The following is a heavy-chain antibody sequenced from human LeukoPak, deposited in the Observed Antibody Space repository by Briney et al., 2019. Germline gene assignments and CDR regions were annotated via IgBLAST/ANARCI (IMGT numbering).Heavy chain of an antibody. CDR1: GIIFDDYT. CDR3: AADYYDSGDYHYADY. Sequence: PGGSLRLSCEVSGIIFDDYTMHWVRHAPGKGLEWVSLISWDGGSTFYADSVKGRFTISRDNSKNSVYLQMNSLRIEDTALYYCAADYYDSGDYHYADYWGQGTPVTVSS. CDR2: ISWDGGST. D-gene: IGHD3-22*01. V-gene: IGHV3-43*01. J-gene: IGHJ4*02.